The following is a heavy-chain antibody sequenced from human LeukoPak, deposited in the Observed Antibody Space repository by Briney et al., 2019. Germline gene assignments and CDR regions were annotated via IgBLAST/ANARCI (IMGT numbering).Heavy chain of an antibody. D-gene: IGHD3-22*01. V-gene: IGHV4-30-2*03. CDR1: GGSISSGGYS. CDR2: IYYTGST. Sequence: SQTLSLTCADSGGSISSGGYSWSWIRQPPGKWLEWIGGIYYTGSTYFNPSLKSQVPISVDTSKNQFSLRLSSLTAADTAVYYCARHGPGYYDSSGYPEYWGQGTLVTVSS. CDR3: ARHGPGYYDSSGYPEY. J-gene: IGHJ4*02.